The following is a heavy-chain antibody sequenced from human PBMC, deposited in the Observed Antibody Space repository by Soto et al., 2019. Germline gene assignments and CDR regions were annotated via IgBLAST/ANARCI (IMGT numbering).Heavy chain of an antibody. D-gene: IGHD4-4*01. CDR1: GFTFSSYG. J-gene: IGHJ6*02. Sequence: PGGSLRLSCAASGFTFSSYGMHWVRQAPGKGLEWVAVIWYDGSNKYYADSVKGRFTISRDNSKNTLYLQMNSLRAEDTAVYYCARVPVDNSKYYYYYYGMDVWGQGTTVTVSS. CDR3: ARVPVDNSKYYYYYYGMDV. V-gene: IGHV3-33*01. CDR2: IWYDGSNK.